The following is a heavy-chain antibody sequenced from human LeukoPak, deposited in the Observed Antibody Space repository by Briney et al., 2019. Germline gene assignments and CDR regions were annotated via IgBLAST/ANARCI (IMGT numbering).Heavy chain of an antibody. V-gene: IGHV4-59*01. CDR1: GGSINSYY. D-gene: IGHD2-2*01. Sequence: PSETLSLTCTVSGGSINSYYWTWIRQPPGKGLEWIGYIYYSGSTNYNPSLKSRVTISVDTSKNQFSLKLSSVTAADTAVYYCARYCSSINCFSPLDYWGQGTLVTVSS. CDR3: ARYCSSINCFSPLDY. CDR2: IYYSGST. J-gene: IGHJ4*02.